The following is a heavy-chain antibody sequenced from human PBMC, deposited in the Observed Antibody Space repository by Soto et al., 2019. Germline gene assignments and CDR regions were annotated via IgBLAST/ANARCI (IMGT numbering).Heavy chain of an antibody. CDR3: ARHHVAVAGSDY. J-gene: IGHJ4*02. CDR1: GYTFTRYA. V-gene: IGHV1-18*01. Sequence: ASVKVSCKTSGYTFTRYAISWVRQAPGQGLEWMGWISTYNGNTNYAQKFQGRVTMTRDTSASTAYMELSSLRSEDTAVYYCARHHVAVAGSDYWGQGTLVTVSS. D-gene: IGHD6-19*01. CDR2: ISTYNGNT.